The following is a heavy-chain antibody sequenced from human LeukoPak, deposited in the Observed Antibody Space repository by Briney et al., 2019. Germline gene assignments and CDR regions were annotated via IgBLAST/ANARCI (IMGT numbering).Heavy chain of an antibody. V-gene: IGHV1-46*01. CDR3: ARQAAMTPGNYYGMDV. D-gene: IGHD5-18*01. CDR1: GYTFTSYY. J-gene: IGHJ6*04. Sequence: GASVKVSCKASGYTFTSYYMHWVRQAPGQGLEWMGIINPSGGSTSYAQKFQGRVTMTRDTSTSTVYMELSSLRSEGTAVYYCARQAAMTPGNYYGMDVWGKGTTVTVSS. CDR2: INPSGGST.